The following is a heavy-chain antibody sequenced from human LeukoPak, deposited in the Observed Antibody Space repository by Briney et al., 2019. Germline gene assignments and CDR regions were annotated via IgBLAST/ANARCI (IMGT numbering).Heavy chain of an antibody. Sequence: PGGSLRLSCAAPGFTFSRYWMSWVRQAPGKGLEWVANIKQDGSEKYYVDPVKGRFTISRDNAKNSLYLQMNSLRAEDTAVYYCARFPDYYDSSGQLDYWGQGTLVTVSS. CDR2: IKQDGSEK. V-gene: IGHV3-7*01. CDR3: ARFPDYYDSSGQLDY. J-gene: IGHJ4*02. D-gene: IGHD3-22*01. CDR1: GFTFSRYW.